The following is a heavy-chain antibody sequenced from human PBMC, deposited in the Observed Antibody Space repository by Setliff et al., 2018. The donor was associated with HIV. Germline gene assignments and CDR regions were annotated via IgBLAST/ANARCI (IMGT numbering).Heavy chain of an antibody. CDR1: GYTFSQYG. Sequence: ASVKVSCKASGYTFSQYGFSWVRQAPGQGLEWMGWINSYNGNINYAQKFQGRVTMTTDTSTSTAYMELRSLRSDDTAMYYCARDMTTVTTEGWRDGWFDPWGQGTLVTVS. CDR3: ARDMTTVTTEGWRDGWFDP. D-gene: IGHD4-17*01. V-gene: IGHV1-18*01. CDR2: INSYNGNI. J-gene: IGHJ5*02.